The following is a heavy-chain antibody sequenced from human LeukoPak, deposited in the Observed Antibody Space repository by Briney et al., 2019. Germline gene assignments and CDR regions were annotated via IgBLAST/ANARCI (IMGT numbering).Heavy chain of an antibody. CDR2: IIPIFGTA. CDR1: GGTFSSYA. D-gene: IGHD3-9*01. Sequence: SVKVSCKASGGTFSSYAISWVRQAPGQGLEWMGGIIPIFGTANYAQKFQGRVTITADESTSTAYMELSSLRSEDTAVYYCAIVVTDILTGYWYYFDYWGQGTLVIVSS. V-gene: IGHV1-69*13. CDR3: AIVVTDILTGYWYYFDY. J-gene: IGHJ4*02.